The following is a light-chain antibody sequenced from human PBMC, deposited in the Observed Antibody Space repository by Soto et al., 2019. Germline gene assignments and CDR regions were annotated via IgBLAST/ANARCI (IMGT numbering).Light chain of an antibody. CDR2: GAS. Sequence: NVLTQSPCTLSFSPWEGSTLSCMASQSISSNYLAWYHQKPGQAPRLLIYGASSRATDIPDRFRGSGSGRDFVLNISRLEPEDFAVYYCQQYVSSPWAFGQGTKVDIK. CDR1: QSISSNY. V-gene: IGKV3-20*01. J-gene: IGKJ1*01. CDR3: QQYVSSPWA.